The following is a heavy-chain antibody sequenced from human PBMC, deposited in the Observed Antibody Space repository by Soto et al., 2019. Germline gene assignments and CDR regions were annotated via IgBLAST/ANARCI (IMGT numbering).Heavy chain of an antibody. V-gene: IGHV4-31*03. CDR3: ARVVVAWSYTFDI. CDR2: IYYSGST. D-gene: IGHD2-15*01. Sequence: SETLSLTCTVSGGSISSDGYYWSWIRQHPGKGLEWIGYIYYSGSTYYNPSLKSRVTISVDTSKNQFSLKLSSVTAADTAVYYCARVVVAWSYTFDIWGQGTMGT. J-gene: IGHJ3*02. CDR1: GGSISSDGYY.